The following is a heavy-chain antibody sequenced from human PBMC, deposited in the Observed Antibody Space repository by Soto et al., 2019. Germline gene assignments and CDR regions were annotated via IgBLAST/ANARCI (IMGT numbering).Heavy chain of an antibody. Sequence: QVQLQQWGAGLLNSSETLSLTCAVYGGSFSGYYWSWIRQPPGKGLEWIGEINYSGSTNYNPSLKSRVTISVDTPKNQLSLKLSSVTAADTAVYYCARTYGSGSRGTLDIWGQGTMVTVSS. CDR3: ARTYGSGSRGTLDI. CDR2: INYSGST. J-gene: IGHJ3*02. D-gene: IGHD3-10*01. CDR1: GGSFSGYY. V-gene: IGHV4-34*01.